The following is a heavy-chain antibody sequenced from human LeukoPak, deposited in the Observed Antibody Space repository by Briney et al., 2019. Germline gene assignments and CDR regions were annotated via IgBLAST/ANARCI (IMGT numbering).Heavy chain of an antibody. Sequence: GGPLRLSCAASGFTFSSYAMHWVRQAPGKGLEWVAVISYDGSNKYYADSVKGRFTISRDNSKNTLYLQMNSLRAEDTAVYYCARSGHYYGSGSYYKDSWGQGTLVTVSS. V-gene: IGHV3-30-3*01. CDR3: ARSGHYYGSGSYYKDS. CDR2: ISYDGSNK. J-gene: IGHJ4*02. CDR1: GFTFSSYA. D-gene: IGHD3-10*01.